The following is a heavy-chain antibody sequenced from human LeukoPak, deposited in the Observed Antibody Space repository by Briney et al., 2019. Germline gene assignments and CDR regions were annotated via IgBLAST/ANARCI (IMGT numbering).Heavy chain of an antibody. Sequence: PSETLSLTCTVSGASIRSGNYYWSWIRQSAGKGLEWIGRVYGSGSTTYNPSLKSRVTISVDTSKNQFSLKVSSVTAVDTAVYYCARHGYDTGNYLAHFDYWGQGTLVTVSS. J-gene: IGHJ4*02. V-gene: IGHV4-61*02. CDR2: VYGSGST. CDR1: GASIRSGNYY. CDR3: ARHGYDTGNYLAHFDY. D-gene: IGHD4-11*01.